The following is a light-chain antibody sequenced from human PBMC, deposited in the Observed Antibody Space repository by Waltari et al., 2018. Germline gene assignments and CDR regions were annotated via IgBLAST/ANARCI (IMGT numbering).Light chain of an antibody. V-gene: IGKV2-30*02. CDR1: QSPVHRDGNTY. Sequence: DVVMTQSPLSLPVTLGQQASTPCSSSQSPVHRDGNTYLSWFQQRPGQSPRRLIYNLSNRDSGVPDRFSGSGSGTDFTLTISRVEAEDVGVYYCMQATHWPPGTFGQGTKVEIK. CDR2: NLS. CDR3: MQATHWPPGT. J-gene: IGKJ1*01.